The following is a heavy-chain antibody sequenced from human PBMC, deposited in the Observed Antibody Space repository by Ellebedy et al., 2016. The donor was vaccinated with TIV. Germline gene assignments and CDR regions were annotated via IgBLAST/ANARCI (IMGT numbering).Heavy chain of an antibody. CDR3: ARNPADYSALYYYYYGLDV. D-gene: IGHD4-11*01. CDR2: ISGGGGST. CDR1: GFTFSSYA. V-gene: IGHV3-23*01. Sequence: GESLKISXAASGFTFSSYAMSWVRQAPGKGLEWVSAISGGGGSTYYADSVKGRFTISRDNSKNTVHLQMNSLRADDTAVYYCARNPADYSALYYYYYGLDVWGRGTTVTVSS. J-gene: IGHJ6*02.